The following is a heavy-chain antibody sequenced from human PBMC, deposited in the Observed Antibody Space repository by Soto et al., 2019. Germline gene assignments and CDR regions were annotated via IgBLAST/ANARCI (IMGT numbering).Heavy chain of an antibody. D-gene: IGHD3-9*01. CDR3: ARGDWASRFHY. V-gene: IGHV4-34*02. CDR1: GGSFSGYY. CDR2: INHSGGT. J-gene: IGHJ4*02. Sequence: QVQLQQWGAGLLKPSETLSLTCAVYGGSFSGYYWSWIRQPPGKGLEWIGEINHSGGTNYDPSLKSRVTISVDTSKNQFSLKLRAVTAADTAVYYCARGDWASRFHYWGQGTLVTVSS.